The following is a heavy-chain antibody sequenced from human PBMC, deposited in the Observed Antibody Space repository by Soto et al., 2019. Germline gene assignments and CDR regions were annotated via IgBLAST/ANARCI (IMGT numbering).Heavy chain of an antibody. D-gene: IGHD5-18*01. V-gene: IGHV4-31*03. CDR3: ARGVADMVTRDNYWYFDL. Sequence: QVQLQESGPGLVKPSQTLSLTCTVSGGSISSGGYYWSWIRQHPGKGLEWLGYIYYSGSTYYNPSLKSRVTISVDTSKNQFSVKLSSVTAADTAVYYCARGVADMVTRDNYWYFDLWGRGNLVTVSS. CDR2: IYYSGST. J-gene: IGHJ2*01. CDR1: GGSISSGGYY.